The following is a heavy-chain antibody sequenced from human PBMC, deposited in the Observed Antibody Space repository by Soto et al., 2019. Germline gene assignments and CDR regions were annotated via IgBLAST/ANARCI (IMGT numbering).Heavy chain of an antibody. CDR2: INPNSGGT. V-gene: IGHV1-2*04. J-gene: IGHJ6*02. D-gene: IGHD6-6*01. Sequence: QVQLVQSGAEVKKPGASVKVSCKASGYTFTGYYMHWVRQAPGQGLEWMGWINPNSGGTNYAQQFQGWVTMTRDTSISTAYMELSRLRSDDTAVYYCARDPYSSSPGDYYGMDVWGQGTTVTVSS. CDR1: GYTFTGYY. CDR3: ARDPYSSSPGDYYGMDV.